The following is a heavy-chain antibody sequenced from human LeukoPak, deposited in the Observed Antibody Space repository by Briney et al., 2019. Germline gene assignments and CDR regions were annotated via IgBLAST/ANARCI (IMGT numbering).Heavy chain of an antibody. CDR2: TSSL. J-gene: IGHJ6*02. Sequence: AGGSLRLSCAASGFTFSNYEVNWVRQAPGKGLEWVATSSLDYADSVRGRFTISRDNATNSVLLQMNSLRAEDTAVYYCARAWVQRHSRRFGMDVWGHGTTVTVSS. CDR3: ARAWVQRHSRRFGMDV. V-gene: IGHV3-48*03. CDR1: GFTFSNYE. D-gene: IGHD1-1*01.